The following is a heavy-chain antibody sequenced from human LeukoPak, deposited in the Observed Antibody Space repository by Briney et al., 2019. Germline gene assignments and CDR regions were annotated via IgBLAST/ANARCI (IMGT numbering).Heavy chain of an antibody. D-gene: IGHD1-26*01. J-gene: IGHJ4*02. CDR2: IYHSGGT. Sequence: SQTLSLTCAVSGGSISSGYYSWNWIRQTPGKGLEWIGYIYHSGGTYYNPSLKSRVTISVDTSKNQFSLKLSSVTAADTAVYYCASGELDPYYFDYWGQGTLVTVSS. V-gene: IGHV4-30-2*02. CDR3: ASGELDPYYFDY. CDR1: GGSISSGYYS.